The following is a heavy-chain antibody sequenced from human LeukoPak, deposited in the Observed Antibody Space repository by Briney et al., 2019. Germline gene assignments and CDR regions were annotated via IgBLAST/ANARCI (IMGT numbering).Heavy chain of an antibody. J-gene: IGHJ4*02. V-gene: IGHV3-23*01. CDR3: AKDYYDPYGFDY. CDR2: ITGSGGTT. D-gene: IGHD3-22*01. Sequence: GGSLRLSCAASGFTVSSNYMSWVRQAPGKGLEWVSVITGSGGTTYYADSVKGRFTISRDNSKNTLYLQMNSLRAEDTAVYYCAKDYYDPYGFDYWGQGTLVTVSS. CDR1: GFTVSSNY.